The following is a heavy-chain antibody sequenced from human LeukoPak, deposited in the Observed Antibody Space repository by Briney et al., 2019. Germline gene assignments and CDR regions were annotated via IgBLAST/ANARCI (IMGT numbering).Heavy chain of an antibody. J-gene: IGHJ4*02. CDR3: ARVRYRLAEAYIDY. V-gene: IGHV1-2*02. CDR2: INPNSGDT. CDR1: GYIFTGYY. D-gene: IGHD3-16*01. Sequence: ASVKVSCKASGYIFTGYYMHWVRQAPGQGLEWMGWINPNSGDTNNAQKFQGRGTMTRDTSISTAYMELSRLRSADTAVYYCARVRYRLAEAYIDYWGQGTLVTVSS.